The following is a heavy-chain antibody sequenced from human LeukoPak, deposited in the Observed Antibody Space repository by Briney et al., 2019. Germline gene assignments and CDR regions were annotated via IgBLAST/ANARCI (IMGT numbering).Heavy chain of an antibody. CDR1: GGSIRSGSYF. V-gene: IGHV4-61*02. Sequence: SETLSLTCTVSGGSIRSGSYFWTWIRQPAGKGLEWVGRIYTSGSTNYNPSLKSRATMSIDTSNNQLSLKLSSVTAADSAVYYCARGVSWLDPWGQGTLVTVSS. CDR3: ARGVSWLDP. CDR2: IYTSGST. D-gene: IGHD2-8*01. J-gene: IGHJ5*02.